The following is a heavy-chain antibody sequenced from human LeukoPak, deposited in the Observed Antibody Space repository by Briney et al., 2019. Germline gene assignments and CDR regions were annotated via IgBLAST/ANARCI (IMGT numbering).Heavy chain of an antibody. D-gene: IGHD3-22*01. CDR1: GYIFTSYW. CDR2: IYPGDSDT. Sequence: GESLKISCKGSGYIFTSYWIGWVRQMPGKGLEWMGIIYPGDSDTRYSPSFQGQVTISADKAISTAYLPWSRLKASDTAMYYCARHDSSGYYTIAYWGQGTLVTVSS. J-gene: IGHJ4*02. V-gene: IGHV5-51*01. CDR3: ARHDSSGYYTIAY.